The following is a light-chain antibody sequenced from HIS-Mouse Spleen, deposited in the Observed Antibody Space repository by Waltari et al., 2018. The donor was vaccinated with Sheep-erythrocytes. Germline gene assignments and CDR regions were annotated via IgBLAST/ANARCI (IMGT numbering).Light chain of an antibody. Sequence: SYVLTQPPSVSVAPGQTARITCGGNNIGSKSVHWYQQKPGQAPVLVVYDDSDRPSGIPRGCAGSNSGNTATLTISRVEAGDEADYYCQVWDSSSDHVVFGGGTKLTVL. CDR1: NIGSKS. V-gene: IGLV3-21*02. CDR2: DDS. J-gene: IGLJ2*01. CDR3: QVWDSSSDHVV.